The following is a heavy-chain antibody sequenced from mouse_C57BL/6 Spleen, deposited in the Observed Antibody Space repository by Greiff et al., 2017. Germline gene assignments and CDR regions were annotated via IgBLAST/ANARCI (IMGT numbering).Heavy chain of an antibody. Sequence: VQLQQSGAELVKPGASVKLSCKASGYTFTSYWMHWVKQRPGQGLEWIGMIHPNSGSTNYNEKFKSKATLTVDKSSSTAYMQLSRQTSEDSAVYYCARDGYGRPFDYWGQGTTLTVSS. D-gene: IGHD1-2*01. CDR3: ARDGYGRPFDY. V-gene: IGHV1-64*01. CDR1: GYTFTSYW. CDR2: IHPNSGST. J-gene: IGHJ2*01.